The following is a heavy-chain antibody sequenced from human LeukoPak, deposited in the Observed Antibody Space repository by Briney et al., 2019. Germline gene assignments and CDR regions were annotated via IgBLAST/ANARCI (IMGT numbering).Heavy chain of an antibody. CDR2: INHSGST. CDR1: GGSFSGYY. V-gene: IGHV4-34*01. D-gene: IGHD6-6*01. J-gene: IGHJ5*02. CDR3: ATGAVIAARPVSRFDP. Sequence: SETLSLTCAVYGGSFSGYYWSWIRQPPGKGLEWIGEINHSGSTNYNPSLKSRVTISVDTSKNQFSLKLSSVTAADTAVYYCATGAVIAARPVSRFDPWGQGTLVTVFS.